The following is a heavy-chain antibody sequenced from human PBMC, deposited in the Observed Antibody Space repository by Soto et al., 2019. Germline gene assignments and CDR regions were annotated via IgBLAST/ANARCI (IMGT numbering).Heavy chain of an antibody. CDR1: GCTFSNHA. D-gene: IGHD5-12*01. Sequence: GGSLRLSCAASGCTFSNHAMHWVRQAPGKGLEYVSAISSNGGSTYYADSVKGRFTISRDNSKNTLYLQMSSLRAEDTAVYYCVKGTYIVATSYYFDYWGQGTLVTVSS. CDR3: VKGTYIVATSYYFDY. CDR2: ISSNGGST. J-gene: IGHJ4*02. V-gene: IGHV3-64D*06.